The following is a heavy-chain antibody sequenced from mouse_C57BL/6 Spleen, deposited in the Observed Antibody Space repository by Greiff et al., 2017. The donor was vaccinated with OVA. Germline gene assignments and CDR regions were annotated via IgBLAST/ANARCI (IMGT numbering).Heavy chain of an antibody. J-gene: IGHJ2*01. D-gene: IGHD1-1*01. CDR1: GYAFSSSW. V-gene: IGHV1-82*01. CDR2: IYPGDGDT. CDR3: ARDYYGLDY. Sequence: VQLQQSGPELVKPGASVKISCKASGYAFSSSWMNWVNQRPGKGLEWIGRIYPGDGDTNYNGKFKGKATLTADKSSSTAYMQLSSLTSEDSAVYFCARDYYGLDYWGQGTTLTVSS.